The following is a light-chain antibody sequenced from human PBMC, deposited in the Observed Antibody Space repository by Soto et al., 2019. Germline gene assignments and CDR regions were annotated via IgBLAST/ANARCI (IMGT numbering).Light chain of an antibody. V-gene: IGLV1-51*01. CDR1: SSNIGGNS. CDR3: GSWDSSLSAYV. Sequence: QSVLTQPPSVSAAPGQRVTISCSGRSSNIGGNSVSWYQQLPGTAPKLLIYDDDKRPSGIPDRFSGSKSGTSATLGITGFQTGDEAEYYCGSWDSSLSAYVFGTGTKVTVL. J-gene: IGLJ1*01. CDR2: DDD.